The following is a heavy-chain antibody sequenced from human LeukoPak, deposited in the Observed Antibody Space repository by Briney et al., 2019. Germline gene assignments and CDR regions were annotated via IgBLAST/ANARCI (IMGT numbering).Heavy chain of an antibody. D-gene: IGHD6-19*01. V-gene: IGHV3-21*01. CDR1: GFTFSSYS. J-gene: IGHJ4*02. CDR2: ISSSSSYI. Sequence: GGSLRLSCAASGFTFSSYSMNWVRQAPGKGLEWVSSISSSSSYIYYAGSVKGRFTISRDNAKNSLYLQMNSLRAEDTAVYYCARALYSSGWYYFDYWGQGTLVTVSS. CDR3: ARALYSSGWYYFDY.